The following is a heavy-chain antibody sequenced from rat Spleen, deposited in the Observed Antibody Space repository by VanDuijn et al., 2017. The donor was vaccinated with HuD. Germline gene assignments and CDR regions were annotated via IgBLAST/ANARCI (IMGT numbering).Heavy chain of an antibody. J-gene: IGHJ3*01. CDR3: ARGGLWFAY. Sequence: QVQLKESGPGLVQPSQTLSLTCTVSGFSLTSYNVHWVRQPTGKGLEWMGVIWTGGTTDYSSALKSRLSISRDTSKSQVFLKMSSLKTEDTATYYCARGGLWFAYWGQGTLVTVSS. CDR1: GFSLTSYN. CDR2: IWTGGTT. V-gene: IGHV2-30*01.